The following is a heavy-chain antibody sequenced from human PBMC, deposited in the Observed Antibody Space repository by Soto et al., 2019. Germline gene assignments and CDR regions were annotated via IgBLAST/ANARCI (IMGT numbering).Heavy chain of an antibody. CDR2: IYYSGST. Sequence: SETLSHTCTVSGGSISSYYWSWIRQPTGKGLEWIGYIYYSGSTNYNPSLKSRVTISVDTSKNQFSLKLSSVTAADTAVYYCARELEKNPYFDYWGQGTLVTVSS. CDR1: GGSISSYY. V-gene: IGHV4-59*01. D-gene: IGHD1-1*01. CDR3: ARELEKNPYFDY. J-gene: IGHJ4*02.